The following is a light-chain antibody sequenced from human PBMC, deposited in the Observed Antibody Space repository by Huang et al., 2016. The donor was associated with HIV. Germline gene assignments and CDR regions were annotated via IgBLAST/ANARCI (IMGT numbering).Light chain of an antibody. V-gene: IGKV3-15*01. CDR1: QGITCH. J-gene: IGKJ1*01. Sequence: EIVLTQSPGTLSLSPGATATLSCRASQGITCHLAWYQQRLGQPPRRLIYGASTRAPHIPVRFSGSGSGTDFTLTITSLRSEDSAVYYCQQYNAWPSTWTLGQGTRMEIK. CDR3: QQYNAWPSTWT. CDR2: GAS.